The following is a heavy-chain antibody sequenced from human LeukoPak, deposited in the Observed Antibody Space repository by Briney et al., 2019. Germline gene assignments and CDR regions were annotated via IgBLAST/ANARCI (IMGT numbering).Heavy chain of an antibody. Sequence: SETLSLTCTVSGGSISSYYWSWIRQPAGKGLEWIGRIYTSGSTNYNPSLKSRVTISVDTSKNQFSLKLSSVTAADTAVYYCARWATMVRGVTQKYYFDYWGQGTLVTVSS. CDR2: IYTSGST. CDR1: GGSISSYY. V-gene: IGHV4-4*07. J-gene: IGHJ4*02. CDR3: ARWATMVRGVTQKYYFDY. D-gene: IGHD3-10*01.